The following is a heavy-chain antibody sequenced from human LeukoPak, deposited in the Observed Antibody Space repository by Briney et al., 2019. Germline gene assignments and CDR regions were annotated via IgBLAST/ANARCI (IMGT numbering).Heavy chain of an antibody. V-gene: IGHV3-30*18. CDR3: AKGGLRRGFTIGRWDY. J-gene: IGHJ4*02. D-gene: IGHD5-12*01. CDR1: GFTFSNFG. CDR2: ISYDGTNN. Sequence: PGGSLRLSCAASGFTFSNFGMHWVRQAPGKGLEWVAIISYDGTNNNYADSVKGRFTISRDNSKNTLYLQMNSLRAEDTAVYYCAKGGLRRGFTIGRWDYWGQGTLVTVSS.